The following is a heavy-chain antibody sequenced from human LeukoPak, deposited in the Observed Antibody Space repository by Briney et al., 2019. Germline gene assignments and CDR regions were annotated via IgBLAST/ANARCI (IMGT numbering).Heavy chain of an antibody. D-gene: IGHD3-22*01. CDR1: GFTFDDYA. CDR3: ARDLSYYDSSEDY. Sequence: GGSLRLSCAASGFTFDDYAMHWVRQAPGKGLEWVSGISWNSGSIGYADSVRGRFTISRDNAKNSLYLQMNSLRAEDTAVYYCARDLSYYDSSEDYWGQGTLVTVSS. CDR2: ISWNSGSI. V-gene: IGHV3-9*01. J-gene: IGHJ4*02.